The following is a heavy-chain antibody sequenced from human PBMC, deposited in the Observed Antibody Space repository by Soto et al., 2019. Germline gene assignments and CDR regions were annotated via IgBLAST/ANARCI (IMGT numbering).Heavy chain of an antibody. CDR2: ISWNSGSI. Sequence: GGSLRLSCAASGFTFDDYAMHWVRQAPGKGLEWVSGISWNSGSIGYADSVKGRFTISRDNAKNSLYLQMNSLRAEDTALYYCAKDMFRGTTVTTRPAFDIWGQGTMVTVSS. CDR1: GFTFDDYA. D-gene: IGHD4-17*01. J-gene: IGHJ3*02. V-gene: IGHV3-9*01. CDR3: AKDMFRGTTVTTRPAFDI.